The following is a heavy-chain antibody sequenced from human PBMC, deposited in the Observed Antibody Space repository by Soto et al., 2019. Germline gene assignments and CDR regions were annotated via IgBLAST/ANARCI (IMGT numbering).Heavy chain of an antibody. CDR2: MNPNSGNT. CDR3: ARGQVPRIVVPTGAFDY. J-gene: IGHJ4*02. CDR1: GYTFTSYD. Sequence: QVQLVQSGAEVKKPGASVKVSCKASGYTFTSYDINWVRQATGQGLEWMGWMNPNSGNTGYAQKFQGRVTMTSNTYMSTGDMELSSRTYEDTAVYYGARGQVPRIVVPTGAFDYWGQGTLFTVSS. D-gene: IGHD2-21*01. V-gene: IGHV1-8*01.